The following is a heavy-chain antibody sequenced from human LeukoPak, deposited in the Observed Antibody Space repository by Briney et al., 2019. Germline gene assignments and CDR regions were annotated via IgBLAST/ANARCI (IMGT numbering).Heavy chain of an antibody. V-gene: IGHV4-39*07. Sequence: SETLSLTCTVSGGSISSSSYYWGWIRQPPGKGLEWIGSIYYSGSTYYNPSLKSRVTISVDKSKNQFSLKLSSVTAADTAVYYCARSQIMRLFDYWGQGTLVTVSS. CDR3: ARSQIMRLFDY. CDR1: GGSISSSSYY. J-gene: IGHJ4*02. CDR2: IYYSGST.